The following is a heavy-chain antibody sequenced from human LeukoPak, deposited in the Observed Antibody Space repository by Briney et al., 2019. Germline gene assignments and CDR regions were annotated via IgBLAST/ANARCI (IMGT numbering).Heavy chain of an antibody. D-gene: IGHD6-6*01. V-gene: IGHV1-8*03. Sequence: AASVKVSCKASGYTFTSYDINWVRQATGQGLDGMGWMNPNSGNTGYAQKFQGRVTITRNTSISTAYMELSSLRSEDTAVYYCARGSVLGSSSGSDFDYWGQGTLVTVSS. J-gene: IGHJ4*02. CDR2: MNPNSGNT. CDR3: ARGSVLGSSSGSDFDY. CDR1: GYTFTSYD.